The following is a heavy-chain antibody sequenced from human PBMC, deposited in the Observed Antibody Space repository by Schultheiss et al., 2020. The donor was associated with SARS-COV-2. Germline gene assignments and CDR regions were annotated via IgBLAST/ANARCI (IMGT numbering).Heavy chain of an antibody. J-gene: IGHJ4*02. D-gene: IGHD4-17*01. CDR2: ISYDGSNK. V-gene: IGHV3-30-3*01. Sequence: GSLRLSCAASGFTFSSYAMHWVRQAPGKGLEWVAVISYDGSNKYYADSVKGRFTISRDNSKNTLYLQMNSLRAEDTAVYYCARPRTTVTPYFDYWGQGTLVTVSS. CDR1: GFTFSSYA. CDR3: ARPRTTVTPYFDY.